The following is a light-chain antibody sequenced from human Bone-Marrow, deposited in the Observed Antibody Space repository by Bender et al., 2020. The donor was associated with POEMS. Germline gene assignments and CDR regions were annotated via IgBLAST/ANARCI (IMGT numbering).Light chain of an antibody. CDR3: QSYDNSLGGWV. CDR2: GYN. CDR1: SSNIGAGYD. V-gene: IGLV1-40*01. J-gene: IGLJ3*02. Sequence: QSVLTQPPSVSEAPGQRVTISCTGGSSNIGAGYDINWYQHLPGTAPKLLIYGYNNRPSGVPDRFSGSKSDTSASLAITGLQAEDEGDYYCQSYDNSLGGWVFGGGTKLTVL.